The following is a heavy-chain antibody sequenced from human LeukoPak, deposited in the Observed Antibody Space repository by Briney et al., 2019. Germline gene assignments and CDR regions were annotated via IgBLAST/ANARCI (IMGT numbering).Heavy chain of an antibody. CDR1: GFTFSDYY. J-gene: IGHJ4*02. CDR2: TRNRASGYTT. Sequence: PGGSLRLSCAASGFTFSDYYMDWVRQAPGKGLEWVGRTRNRASGYTTEYAASVEGRFTVSRDNSKNSLFLQMNGLRPEDTAVYFCARAFCYSGGTCYSDYNDHWGQGALVTVSS. D-gene: IGHD2-15*01. V-gene: IGHV3-72*01. CDR3: ARAFCYSGGTCYSDYNDH.